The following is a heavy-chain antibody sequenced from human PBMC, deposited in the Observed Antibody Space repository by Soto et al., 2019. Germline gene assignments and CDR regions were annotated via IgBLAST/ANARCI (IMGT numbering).Heavy chain of an antibody. Sequence: ASVKVSCKASGFTFTSSAVQWVRQARGQGLEWMGWISAYNGNTNYAQKLQGRVTMTTDTSTSTAYMELRSLRSDDTAVYYCARARRIVGATVDWFDPWGQGTLVTVSS. CDR1: GFTFTSSA. CDR2: ISAYNGNT. J-gene: IGHJ5*02. V-gene: IGHV1-18*01. D-gene: IGHD1-26*01. CDR3: ARARRIVGATVDWFDP.